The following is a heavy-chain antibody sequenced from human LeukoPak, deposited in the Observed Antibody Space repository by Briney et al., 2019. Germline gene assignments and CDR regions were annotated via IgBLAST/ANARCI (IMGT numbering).Heavy chain of an antibody. Sequence: PSETLSLTCTVSGGSISSSSYYWGWIRQPPGKGLEWIGSICYSGSTYYNPSLKSRVTISVDTSKNQFSLKLSSVTAADTAVYYCASDYYDYVWGSYRSIDYWGQGTLVTVSS. J-gene: IGHJ4*02. CDR3: ASDYYDYVWGSYRSIDY. CDR2: ICYSGST. CDR1: GGSISSSSYY. V-gene: IGHV4-39*01. D-gene: IGHD3-16*02.